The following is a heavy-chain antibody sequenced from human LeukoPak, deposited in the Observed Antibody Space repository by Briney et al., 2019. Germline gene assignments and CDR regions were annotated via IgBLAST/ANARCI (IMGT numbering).Heavy chain of an antibody. J-gene: IGHJ4*02. CDR2: ISAYNGNT. Sequence: GASVKVSCKVSGYTFTSYGISWVRQAPGQGLEWMGWISAYNGNTNYAQKLQGRVTMTTDTSTSTAYMELRSLRSDDTAVYYCARGPLYYDFWSGYYFFDYWGQGTLVTVSS. CDR1: GYTFTSYG. V-gene: IGHV1-18*01. D-gene: IGHD3-3*01. CDR3: ARGPLYYDFWSGYYFFDY.